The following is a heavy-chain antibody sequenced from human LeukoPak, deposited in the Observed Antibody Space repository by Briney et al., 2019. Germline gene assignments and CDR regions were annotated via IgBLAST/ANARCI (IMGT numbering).Heavy chain of an antibody. CDR1: GGSINSSSYY. V-gene: IGHV4-39*01. Sequence: PSETLSLTCTVSGGSINSSSYYWGWVRQPPGKGLEWIGSMYYRGSTYYNPSPKSRVTISVDTSKNQFSLKLSSVTAADTAVYYCARHRSYYYDSSGFYPYYGMDVWGQGTTVTVSS. CDR2: MYYRGST. CDR3: ARHRSYYYDSSGFYPYYGMDV. J-gene: IGHJ6*02. D-gene: IGHD3-22*01.